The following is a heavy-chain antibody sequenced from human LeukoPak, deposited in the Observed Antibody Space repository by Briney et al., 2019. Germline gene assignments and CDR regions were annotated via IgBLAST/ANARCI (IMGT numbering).Heavy chain of an antibody. D-gene: IGHD3-22*01. Sequence: GGSLRLSCAASGFTFSSHAMIWVRQAPGKGLEWVPTISGHGDTTYGADSVKGRFTISRDNSKNTMFLQMSSLRAEDTAIYYCAKAIDSRGYWYERGADYWGQGTLVTVSS. J-gene: IGHJ4*02. V-gene: IGHV3-23*01. CDR2: ISGHGDTT. CDR3: AKAIDSRGYWYERGADY. CDR1: GFTFSSHA.